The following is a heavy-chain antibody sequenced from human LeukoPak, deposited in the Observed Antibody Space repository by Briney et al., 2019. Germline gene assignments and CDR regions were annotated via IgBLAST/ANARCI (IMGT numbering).Heavy chain of an antibody. V-gene: IGHV3-74*01. J-gene: IGHJ4*02. CDR2: FNNDGSFT. CDR1: GFTLSSYW. CDR3: AKVLSSSWGYFGF. D-gene: IGHD6-13*01. Sequence: GGSLRLSCAASGFTLSSYWMHWVRQAPGKGLVWVSRFNNDGSFTNYADSVKGRFTISRDNSKNTLYLQMNSLRAEDTAVYYCAKVLSSSWGYFGFWGQGTLVTVSS.